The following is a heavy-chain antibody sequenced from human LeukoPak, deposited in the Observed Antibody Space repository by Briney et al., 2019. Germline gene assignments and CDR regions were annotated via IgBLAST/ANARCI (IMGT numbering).Heavy chain of an antibody. CDR3: ARAVTGNFRRGFDY. V-gene: IGHV3-48*04. D-gene: IGHD6-19*01. CDR2: ISSSGSTI. J-gene: IGHJ4*02. CDR1: GFTFSSYS. Sequence: GGSLRPSCAASGFTFSSYSMNWIRQAPGKGLEWVSYISSSGSTIYYADSVRGRFTISRDNAKNSLYLQMNSLRAEDTAVYYCARAVTGNFRRGFDYWGQGTLVTVSS.